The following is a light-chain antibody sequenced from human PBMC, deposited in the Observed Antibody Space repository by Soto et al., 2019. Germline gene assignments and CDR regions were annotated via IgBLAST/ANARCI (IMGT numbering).Light chain of an antibody. CDR1: SSDVGSYDY. CDR3: GSYTSTDTPFV. CDR2: NVN. J-gene: IGLJ1*01. V-gene: IGLV2-11*01. Sequence: ALIQPPSVSGSPGQSVTISCTGTSSDVGSYDYVSWYQQHPGTVPKPMIYNVNNRPSGVSDRFSGSKSGNKASLTISNLEAEDESDYYCGSYTSTDTPFVFGTGTKVTVL.